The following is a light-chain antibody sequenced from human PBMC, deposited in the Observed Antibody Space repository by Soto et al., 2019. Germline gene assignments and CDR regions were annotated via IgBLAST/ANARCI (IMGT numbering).Light chain of an antibody. CDR2: GTS. V-gene: IGKV3-15*01. CDR3: QQYGSSSIT. CDR1: QPLNNN. Sequence: ELVVTQSPAALSVSRRDRATLSCRAGQPLNNNVAWYQHKPGQAPRLLIYGTSTRATGISARFSGSGSGTEFTLTISSLQSEDFAVYYCQQYGSSSITFGQGTRLEIK. J-gene: IGKJ5*01.